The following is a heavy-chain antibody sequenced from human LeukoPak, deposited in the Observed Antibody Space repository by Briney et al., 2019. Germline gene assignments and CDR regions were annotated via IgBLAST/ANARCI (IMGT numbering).Heavy chain of an antibody. Sequence: GRSVRLSCASSGFTFRRYEMNWVRQAPGKGLEWVSYISRRSDTIYFAGSVKGRVDISRDNSKNALYLQMNSLRAEDTSVYYCAKAAVPAGTRNAFDIWGQGTMVTVSS. V-gene: IGHV3-48*01. J-gene: IGHJ3*02. CDR3: AKAAVPAGTRNAFDI. CDR2: ISRRSDTI. CDR1: GFTFRRYE. D-gene: IGHD2-2*01.